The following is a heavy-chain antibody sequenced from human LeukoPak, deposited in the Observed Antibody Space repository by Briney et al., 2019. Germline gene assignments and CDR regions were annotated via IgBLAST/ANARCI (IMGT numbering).Heavy chain of an antibody. D-gene: IGHD1-26*01. Sequence: LEALSLTCAVYGGSFSGYYWSWIRQPPGKGLEWIGEINHSGSTNYNPSLKSRVTISVDTSKNQFSLKLSSVTAADTAVYYCARGSEGARRFDPWGQGTLVTVSS. J-gene: IGHJ5*02. CDR2: INHSGST. V-gene: IGHV4-34*01. CDR3: ARGSEGARRFDP. CDR1: GGSFSGYY.